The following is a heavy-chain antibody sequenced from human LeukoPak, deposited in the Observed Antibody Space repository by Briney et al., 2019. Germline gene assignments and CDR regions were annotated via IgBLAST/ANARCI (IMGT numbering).Heavy chain of an antibody. CDR2: ISCSGGST. Sequence: GGSLRLSCAASGFTFSSYAMSWVRQAPGKGLEWVSAISCSGGSTYYADSVKGRFTISRDNSKNTLYLQMNSLRAEDTAVYYCAKFKWLRFLEWPPGGGYFDNWGQGTVVTVSS. J-gene: IGHJ4*02. CDR3: AKFKWLRFLEWPPGGGYFDN. CDR1: GFTFSSYA. D-gene: IGHD3-3*01. V-gene: IGHV3-23*01.